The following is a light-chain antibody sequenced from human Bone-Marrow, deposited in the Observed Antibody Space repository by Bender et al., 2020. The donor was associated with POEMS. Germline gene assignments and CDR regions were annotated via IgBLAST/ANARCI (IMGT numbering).Light chain of an antibody. Sequence: SYVLTQPPSVSVAPGKTARITCGGSRIGNRNVHWYQQRPGQAPVLVIYYDVDRPSGIPERFSGSNSGNTATLTISGTQAMDEADYYCAVWDDSLNGWVFGGGTKLTVL. V-gene: IGLV3-21*04. CDR1: RIGNRN. CDR2: YDV. CDR3: AVWDDSLNGWV. J-gene: IGLJ3*02.